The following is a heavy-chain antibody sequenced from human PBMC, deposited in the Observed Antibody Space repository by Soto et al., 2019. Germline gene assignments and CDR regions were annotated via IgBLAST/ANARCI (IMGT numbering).Heavy chain of an antibody. D-gene: IGHD3-22*01. Sequence: GGSLRLSCAASGFPFSNAWINWVLQTPGKGLEWVGRVKSKTDGGTTDFAAPVKGRFAISRDDSKNMVYLEMNSLKTEDTAIYYCTTDSYITSIIVRFDYWGHGTLVTVSS. V-gene: IGHV3-15*07. CDR2: VKSKTDGGTT. J-gene: IGHJ4*01. CDR1: GFPFSNAW. CDR3: TTDSYITSIIVRFDY.